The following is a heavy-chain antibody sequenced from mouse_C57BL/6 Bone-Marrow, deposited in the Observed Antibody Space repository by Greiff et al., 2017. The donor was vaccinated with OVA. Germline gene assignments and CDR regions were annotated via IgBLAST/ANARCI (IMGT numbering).Heavy chain of an antibody. Sequence: QVQLQQSGAELARPGASVKLSCKASGYTFTSYGISWVKQRTGQGLEWIGEIYPRSGNTYYNEKFKGKATLTADKSSSTADMELRSLTSVDSAVYFCARIPFYCGSLHWYFDVWGTGTTVTVSS. CDR2: IYPRSGNT. V-gene: IGHV1-81*01. CDR1: GYTFTSYG. CDR3: ARIPFYCGSLHWYFDV. D-gene: IGHD1-1*01. J-gene: IGHJ1*03.